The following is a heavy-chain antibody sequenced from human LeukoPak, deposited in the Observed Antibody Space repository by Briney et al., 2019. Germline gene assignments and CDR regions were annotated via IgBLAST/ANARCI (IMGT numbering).Heavy chain of an antibody. CDR2: INTNTGNP. CDR3: ARDAGIAVAGTYLGTDY. CDR1: GYPFYTYG. V-gene: IGHV7-4-1*02. D-gene: IGHD6-19*01. J-gene: IGHJ4*02. Sequence: ASVKVSCKASGYPFYTYGISWVRQAPGQGLEWMGWINTNTGNPTYAQGFTGRFVFSLDTSVSTAYLQISSLKAEDTAVYYCARDAGIAVAGTYLGTDYWGQGTLVTVSS.